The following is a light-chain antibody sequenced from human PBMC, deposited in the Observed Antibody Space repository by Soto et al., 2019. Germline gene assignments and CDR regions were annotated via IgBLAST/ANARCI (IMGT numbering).Light chain of an antibody. CDR2: EVN. CDR1: SSDIGAYDY. Sequence: QSALTQPASLSGSPGQSITISCTGTSSDIGAYDYVSWFQQHPGKAPKLMISEVNNRPSGVYNQFSGYKSGNTAYLTISSHQDEEEADYFCFSFPPTSTHVFGTGNKVTVL. V-gene: IGLV2-14*01. CDR3: FSFPPTSTHV. J-gene: IGLJ1*01.